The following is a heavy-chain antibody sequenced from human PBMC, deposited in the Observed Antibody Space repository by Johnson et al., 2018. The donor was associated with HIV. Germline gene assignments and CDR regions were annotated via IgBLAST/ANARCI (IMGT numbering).Heavy chain of an antibody. D-gene: IGHD6-6*01. CDR2: IFSGDST. Sequence: VQLVESGGGLVQPGGSLRLSCAASGFTVSSNYMNWVRQAPGTGLQWVSIIFSGDSTYYADSVKGRFSITRDNSINTLYVQMNSLRAEDTAMYYCATSGLTLGSSSSHAFDIWGQGTMVTVSS. CDR3: ATSGLTLGSSSSHAFDI. CDR1: GFTVSSNY. V-gene: IGHV3-66*01. J-gene: IGHJ3*02.